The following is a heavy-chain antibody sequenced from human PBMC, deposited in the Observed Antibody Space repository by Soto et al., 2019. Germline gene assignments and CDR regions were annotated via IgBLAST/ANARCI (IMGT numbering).Heavy chain of an antibody. V-gene: IGHV3-30*18. CDR1: GFTFSSTA. CDR3: AKDGQWHRDYYYALDV. Sequence: QVHLVESGGGLVQPGRSLSLSCAASGFTFSSTAMHWVRQAPGKGLEWVAVISYDGNIKYYADSVKGRFTISRDNSKKTVDLHMTSLRTDDTAVYYCAKDGQWHRDYYYALDVWGQGTTVTVS. CDR2: ISYDGNIK. D-gene: IGHD2-8*01. J-gene: IGHJ6*02.